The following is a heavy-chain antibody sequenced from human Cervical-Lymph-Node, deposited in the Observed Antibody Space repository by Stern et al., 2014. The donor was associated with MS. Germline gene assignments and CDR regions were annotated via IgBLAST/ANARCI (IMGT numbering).Heavy chain of an antibody. Sequence: QLQLQESGPGLVKPSQTLSLTCTVSGGSISSGDYYWSWIRQPPGKGLEWIGYIYYSGSTYYNPSLKSRFTISVDTSKNQFSLKLSSVTAADTAVYYCAREEGVTLIFDYWGQGTLVTVSS. CDR2: IYYSGST. V-gene: IGHV4-30-4*01. CDR3: AREEGVTLIFDY. D-gene: IGHD2-21*02. CDR1: GGSISSGDYY. J-gene: IGHJ4*02.